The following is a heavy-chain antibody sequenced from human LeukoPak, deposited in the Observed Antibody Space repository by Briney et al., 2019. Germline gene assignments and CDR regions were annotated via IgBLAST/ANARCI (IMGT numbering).Heavy chain of an antibody. CDR1: GGSISSGDYY. CDR3: ARRGIVGARGAFDI. Sequence: PSETLSLTCTVSGGSISSGDYYWSWIRQPPIKGLEWIGEINHSGSTNYNPSLKSRVTISVDTSKNQFSLRLSSVTAADTAVYYCARRGIVGARGAFDIWGQGTMVTVSS. J-gene: IGHJ3*02. V-gene: IGHV4-39*07. D-gene: IGHD1-26*01. CDR2: INHSGST.